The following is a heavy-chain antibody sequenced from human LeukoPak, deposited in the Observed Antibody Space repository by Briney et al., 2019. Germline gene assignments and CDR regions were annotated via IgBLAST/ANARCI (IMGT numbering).Heavy chain of an antibody. CDR1: GGSVSSYY. CDR3: ARDNWNYGSSMDV. D-gene: IGHD1-7*01. Sequence: SETLSLTCTVSGGSVSSYYWSWIRQPPGKGLEWIGYIYYSGSTNYNLSLKSRVTISVDTSKNQFSLKLSSVTAADTAVYHCARDNWNYGSSMDVWGQGTTVTVSS. V-gene: IGHV4-59*02. J-gene: IGHJ6*02. CDR2: IYYSGST.